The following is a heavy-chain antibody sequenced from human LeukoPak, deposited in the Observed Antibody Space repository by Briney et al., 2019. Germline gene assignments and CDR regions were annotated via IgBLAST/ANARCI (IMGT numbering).Heavy chain of an antibody. J-gene: IGHJ6*03. D-gene: IGHD6-13*01. CDR3: ARADKGSSWYTYYMDV. CDR2: IYYSGST. Sequence: SETLSLTCTVSGGSISSYYWGWIRQPPGKGLEWIGHIYYSGSTNYNPSLKSRVTISVDTSKNQFSLKLTSVTAADTAVYYCARADKGSSWYTYYMDVWGKGTTVTVSS. CDR1: GGSISSYY. V-gene: IGHV4-59*01.